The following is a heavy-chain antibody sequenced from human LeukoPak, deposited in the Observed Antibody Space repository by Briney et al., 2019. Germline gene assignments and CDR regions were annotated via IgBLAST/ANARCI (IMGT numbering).Heavy chain of an antibody. D-gene: IGHD6-13*01. CDR2: IYHSGST. Sequence: SETLSLTCAVSGYSISRFYYWGWIRQPPGKGLEWIASIYHSGSTYYNPSLKSRITISVDTSKNRFSLKLTSVTAADAAVYYCATLAASAPRYFDYWGQGILVTVSS. J-gene: IGHJ4*02. CDR1: GYSISRFYY. CDR3: ATLAASAPRYFDY. V-gene: IGHV4-38-2*01.